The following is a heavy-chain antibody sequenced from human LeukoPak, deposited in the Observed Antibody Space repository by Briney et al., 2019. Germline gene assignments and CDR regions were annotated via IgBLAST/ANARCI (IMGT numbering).Heavy chain of an antibody. J-gene: IGHJ4*02. Sequence: SETLSLTCTVSGGSISTYYWSWIRQPPGKGLEWIGYIYYSGSTYYNPSLKSRVTISLDTSKNQFSLMLSSVTAADTAVYYCAGQTYGGNSIMDYWGQGTLVTVSS. CDR3: AGQTYGGNSIMDY. CDR2: IYYSGST. V-gene: IGHV4-59*08. CDR1: GGSISTYY. D-gene: IGHD4-23*01.